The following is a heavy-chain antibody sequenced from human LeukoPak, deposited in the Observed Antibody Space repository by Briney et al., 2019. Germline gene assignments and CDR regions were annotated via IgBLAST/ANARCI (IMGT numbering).Heavy chain of an antibody. V-gene: IGHV3-30*04. CDR2: ISYDGSNK. Sequence: PGGSLRLSCAASGFTFSSYAMHWVRQAPGKGLEWVAVISYDGSNKYYADSVKGRFTISRDNSKNTLYLQMNSLRAEDTAVYYCARGAYSSGWRFDYWGQGTLVTVSS. J-gene: IGHJ4*02. D-gene: IGHD6-19*01. CDR1: GFTFSSYA. CDR3: ARGAYSSGWRFDY.